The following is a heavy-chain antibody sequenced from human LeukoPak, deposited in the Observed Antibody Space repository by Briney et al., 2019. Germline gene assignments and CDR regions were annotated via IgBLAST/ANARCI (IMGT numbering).Heavy chain of an antibody. D-gene: IGHD5/OR15-5a*01. J-gene: IGHJ6*02. V-gene: IGHV4-4*07. CDR2: IYSSGST. CDR3: ARGDSTNQDGDYYGLDV. Sequence: SENLSLTCTVSGGSISGYYWSWIRQSAGKGLEWIGRIYSSGSTNYNPSLKSRATMSVDTSKNHFSLNLSSVTAADTAVYYCARGDSTNQDGDYYGLDVWGQGTTVTVSS. CDR1: GGSISGYY.